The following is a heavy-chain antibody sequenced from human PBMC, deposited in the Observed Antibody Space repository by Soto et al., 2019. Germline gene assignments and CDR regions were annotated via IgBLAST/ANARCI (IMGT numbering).Heavy chain of an antibody. J-gene: IGHJ6*02. CDR2: IYYSGST. V-gene: IGHV4-31*03. CDR3: ARDTSRLGYCTNGVCPGNYYYYGMDV. CDR1: GSSISSGGYY. D-gene: IGHD2-8*01. Sequence: SETLSLTCTVSGSSISSGGYYWSWIRQHPGKGLEWIGYIYYSGSTYYNPSLKSRVTISVDTSKNQISLKLSSVTAADTAVYYCARDTSRLGYCTNGVCPGNYYYYGMDVWGQGTTVTVSS.